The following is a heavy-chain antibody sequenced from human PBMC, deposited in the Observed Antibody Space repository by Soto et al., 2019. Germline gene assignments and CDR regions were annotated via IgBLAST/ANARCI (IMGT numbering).Heavy chain of an antibody. Sequence: GGSLRLSCAASGFTFSSYAMSWVRQAPGKGLEWVSAISGSGGSTYYADSVNGRFTISRDNSKNTLYLQMNSLRAEDTAVYYCAKNDLEYSGYGPSYYYYMDVWGKGTTVTVSS. V-gene: IGHV3-23*01. CDR1: GFTFSSYA. D-gene: IGHD5-12*01. J-gene: IGHJ6*03. CDR3: AKNDLEYSGYGPSYYYYMDV. CDR2: ISGSGGST.